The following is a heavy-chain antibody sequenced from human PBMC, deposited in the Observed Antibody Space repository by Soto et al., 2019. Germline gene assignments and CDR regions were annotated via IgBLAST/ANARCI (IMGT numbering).Heavy chain of an antibody. CDR3: ARAARIVGADGYFAY. CDR2: ISSSSSYI. J-gene: IGHJ4*02. D-gene: IGHD1-26*01. V-gene: IGHV3-21*01. CDR1: GFTFSSYS. Sequence: EVQLVESGGGLVKPGGSLRLSCAASGFTFSSYSMNWVRQAPGKGLEWVSSISSSSSYIYYADSVKGRFTISRDNAKNSLYLQMNSLRAEDTAVYYCARAARIVGADGYFAYWGQGTLVTVSS.